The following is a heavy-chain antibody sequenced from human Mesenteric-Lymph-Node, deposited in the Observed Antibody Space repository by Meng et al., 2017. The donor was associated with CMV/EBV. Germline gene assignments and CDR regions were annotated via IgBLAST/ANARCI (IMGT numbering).Heavy chain of an antibody. D-gene: IGHD2-21*01. J-gene: IGHJ4*02. V-gene: IGHV1-69*10. CDR1: GCPFINYG. CDR3: ARDVGNDSVIAIPLY. Sequence: SGCPFINYGISWVRQAPGQGLEWMGGIIPMHGLTNYAQKFKGRVTMTADKSTATVYMDLQSLGSEDTAVYYCARDVGNDSVIAIPLYWGQGTVVTVSS. CDR2: IIPMHGLT.